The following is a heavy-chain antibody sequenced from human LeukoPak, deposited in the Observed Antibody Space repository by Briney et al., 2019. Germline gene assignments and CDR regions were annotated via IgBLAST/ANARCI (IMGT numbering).Heavy chain of an antibody. J-gene: IGHJ3*02. Sequence: SGPTLVNPTQTLTLTCTFSGFSLSTSGVGVGWIRQPPGKALEWLALIYWDDDKRYSPSLKSRLTITKDTSKNQVVLTMTNVDPVDTATYYCAHMGVYDSSGYYGDAFDIWGQGTMVTVSS. V-gene: IGHV2-5*02. CDR1: GFSLSTSGVG. CDR2: IYWDDDK. CDR3: AHMGVYDSSGYYGDAFDI. D-gene: IGHD3-22*01.